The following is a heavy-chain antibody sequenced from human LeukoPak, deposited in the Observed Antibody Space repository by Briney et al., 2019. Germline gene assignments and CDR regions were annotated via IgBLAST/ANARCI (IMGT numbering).Heavy chain of an antibody. J-gene: IGHJ6*02. CDR1: GFTFSSYT. CDR3: ATKGAAGQYYYYSMDV. V-gene: IGHV3-21*01. D-gene: IGHD6-13*01. Sequence: GGSLRLSCAASGFTFSSYTMNWVRQAPGKGLEWDSSISSITTYIYYADSVKGRFTISRDNAKNSLYLQMNSLRAEDTAVYYCATKGAAGQYYYYSMDVWGQGTTVTVSS. CDR2: ISSITTYI.